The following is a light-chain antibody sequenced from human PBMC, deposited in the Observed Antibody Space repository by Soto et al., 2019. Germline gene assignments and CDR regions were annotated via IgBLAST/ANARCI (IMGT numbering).Light chain of an antibody. CDR3: QQYASYPWT. V-gene: IGKV1-5*01. Sequence: DIQLTQTPSTLSASIGDRVSITCRASQSLSGWLAWYQQTPGKAPKLLISDAFRLESGVPSRFRGSGSGTEFSLTISSLQPGDSLTYYCQQYASYPWTFGRGTKV. CDR1: QSLSGW. J-gene: IGKJ1*01. CDR2: DAF.